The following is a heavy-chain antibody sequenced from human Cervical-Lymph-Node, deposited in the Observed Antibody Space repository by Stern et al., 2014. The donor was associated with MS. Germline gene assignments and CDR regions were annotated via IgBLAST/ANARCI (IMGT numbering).Heavy chain of an antibody. CDR1: GGTFSTFP. V-gene: IGHV1-69*01. CDR2: ISPVLGTP. D-gene: IGHD1-14*01. J-gene: IGHJ5*02. CDR3: ALSSETSARWHSLGYDL. Sequence: QVQLVQSGAEVTKPGSSVKVSCKASGGTFSTFPISWVRQAPGHGLEWMGGISPVLGTPTSAQEFRGRVRISEDVSTSTVYMDLSSLSSDDTAVYYCALSSETSARWHSLGYDLWGQGTLVTVSS.